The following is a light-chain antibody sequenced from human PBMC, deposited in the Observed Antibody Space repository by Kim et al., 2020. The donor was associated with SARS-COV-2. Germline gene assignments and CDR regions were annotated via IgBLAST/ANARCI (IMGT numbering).Light chain of an antibody. V-gene: IGLV2-8*01. Sequence: QSALTQPPSASGSPGQSVTISCTGTSSDVGGYDYVSWYQQHPGKAPTLMVYEVTKRPSGVPDRFSGTKSGSTASLTVSGLQADDEADYYCSSYAGSNNLVFGGGTQLTVL. J-gene: IGLJ2*01. CDR1: SSDVGGYDY. CDR2: EVT. CDR3: SSYAGSNNLV.